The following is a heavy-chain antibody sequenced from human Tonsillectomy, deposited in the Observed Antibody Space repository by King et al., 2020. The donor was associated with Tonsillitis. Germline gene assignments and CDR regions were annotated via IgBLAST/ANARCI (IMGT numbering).Heavy chain of an antibody. CDR1: GGSFSGYY. D-gene: IGHD3-22*01. CDR3: ARATTYYYDSSGYYEGGGALYFDY. J-gene: IGHJ4*02. Sequence: VQLQQWGAGLLKPSETLSLTCAVYGGSFSGYYWSWIRQPPGKGLEWIGEINHSGSTNYNPSLKSRVTVSVDTSKNQFSLKLSSVTAADTAVYYCARATTYYYDSSGYYEGGGALYFDYWGQGTLVTVSS. V-gene: IGHV4-34*01. CDR2: INHSGST.